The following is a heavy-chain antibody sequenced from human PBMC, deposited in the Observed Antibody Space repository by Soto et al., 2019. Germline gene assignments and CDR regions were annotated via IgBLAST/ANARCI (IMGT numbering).Heavy chain of an antibody. V-gene: IGHV3-66*01. J-gene: IGHJ4*02. CDR2: IYSGGST. CDR3: ARDSAGINFDY. D-gene: IGHD6-13*01. CDR1: GFTVSSNY. Sequence: EVQLVESGGGLVQPGGSLRLSCAASGFTVSSNYMSWVRQAPGKGLEWVSVIYSGGSTYYADSVKGRFTISRDNSKNKLYIQMNRLRAEDTAVYYCARDSAGINFDYWGQGTLVTVSS.